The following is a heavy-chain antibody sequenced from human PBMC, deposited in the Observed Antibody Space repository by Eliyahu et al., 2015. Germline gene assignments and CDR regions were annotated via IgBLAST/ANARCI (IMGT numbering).Heavy chain of an antibody. D-gene: IGHD2-2*01. Sequence: QLQLQESGPGLVKPSETLSLTCTVSVGSISXSPHYWGWVRQPPGKGLEWIGSIYYSGGTNYNPSLKSRVTISVDTSKNQFSLRLSSVTAADTAVYYCARGFCSTSSCYGFDPWGQGTLVTVSS. CDR2: IYYSGGT. J-gene: IGHJ5*02. CDR3: ARGFCSTSSCYGFDP. V-gene: IGHV4-39*01. CDR1: VGSISXSPHY.